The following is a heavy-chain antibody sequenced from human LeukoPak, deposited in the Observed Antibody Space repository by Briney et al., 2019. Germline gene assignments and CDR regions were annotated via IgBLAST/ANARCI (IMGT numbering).Heavy chain of an antibody. CDR3: AKDGFCGGDCLGGGGSFDY. D-gene: IGHD2-21*02. CDR2: ISSISSYI. CDR1: GFTFSRYS. V-gene: IGHV3-21*04. J-gene: IGHJ4*02. Sequence: KAGGSLRLSCAASGFTFSRYSMNWVRQAPGKGLDWVSSISSISSYIYYADSVKGRLTIPRDNAKNSLYLQMNSLRAEDTAVYYCAKDGFCGGDCLGGGGSFDYWGQGTLVTVSS.